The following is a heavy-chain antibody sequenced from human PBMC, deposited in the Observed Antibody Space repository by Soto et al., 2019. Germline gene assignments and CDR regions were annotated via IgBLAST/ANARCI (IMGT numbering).Heavy chain of an antibody. D-gene: IGHD6-13*01. V-gene: IGHV1-24*01. CDR1: GDTLTELS. J-gene: IGHJ3*02. CDR2: FDPEDGET. CDR3: ATERIIPAAGIPRRAFDI. Sequence: ASVKVSCKVSGDTLTELSMHWVRQAPGKGLEWMGGFDPEDGETIYAQKFQGRVTMTEDTSTDTAYMELSSLRSEDTAVYYCATERIIPAAGIPRRAFDIWGQGTMVTVSS.